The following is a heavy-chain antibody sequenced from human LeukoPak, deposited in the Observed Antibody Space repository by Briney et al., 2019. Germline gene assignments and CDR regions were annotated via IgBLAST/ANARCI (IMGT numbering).Heavy chain of an antibody. CDR3: ARDHEDYSSSDAFDI. CDR1: GFTVSSSY. V-gene: IGHV3-66*01. Sequence: PGGSLRLSCAASGFTVSSSYMSWVRQAPGKGLEWVSIISSAGTTYYADSVKGRFTISRDNSKSTMYLQMNTLRAEDTAVYYCARDHEDYSSSDAFDIWGQGTMVTVSS. D-gene: IGHD6-6*01. J-gene: IGHJ3*02. CDR2: ISSAGTT.